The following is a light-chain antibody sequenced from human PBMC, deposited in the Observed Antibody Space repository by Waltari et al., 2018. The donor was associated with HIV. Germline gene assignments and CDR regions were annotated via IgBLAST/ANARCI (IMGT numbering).Light chain of an antibody. V-gene: IGLV2-14*03. Sequence: QSALTQPASVSGSPGQSITISCTGTSSDVGGFNYVSWYQHHPGKAPKLMIYDVTSRPSGVFNRFAAAKSGSTASLAISGLQAEDAADYYCSSYTSSSTLVVFGGGTKLTVL. J-gene: IGLJ2*01. CDR1: SSDVGGFNY. CDR3: SSYTSSSTLVV. CDR2: DVT.